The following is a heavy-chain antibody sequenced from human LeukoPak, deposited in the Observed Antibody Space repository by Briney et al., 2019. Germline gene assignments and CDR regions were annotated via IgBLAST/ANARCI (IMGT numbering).Heavy chain of an antibody. CDR1: GFTFTTYS. J-gene: IGHJ4*02. V-gene: IGHV3-7*05. D-gene: IGHD3-22*01. CDR3: ARDQYYDSSGYYVFVY. CDR2: IKEDGSDI. Sequence: GGSLRLSCAASGFTFTTYSMTWVRQAPGRGLEWVARIKEDGSDIHYVDSVKGRFTISRDNAKNSLYLQMNSLRAEDTAVYYCARDQYYDSSGYYVFVYWGQGTLVTVSS.